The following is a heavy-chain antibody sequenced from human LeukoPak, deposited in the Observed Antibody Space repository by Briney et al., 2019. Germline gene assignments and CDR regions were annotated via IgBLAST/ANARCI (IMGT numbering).Heavy chain of an antibody. CDR1: GFTFSSYG. CDR3: AKDGSDSSSWYILPWVESLGDAFDI. CDR2: ISYDGSNE. J-gene: IGHJ3*02. V-gene: IGHV3-30*18. Sequence: PGRSLRLSCAASGFTFSSYGMHWVRQAPGKGLEWVAVISYDGSNEYYADSVKGRFTISRDNSKNTLYLQMNSLRAEDTAVYYCAKDGSDSSSWYILPWVESLGDAFDIWGQGTMVTVSS. D-gene: IGHD6-13*01.